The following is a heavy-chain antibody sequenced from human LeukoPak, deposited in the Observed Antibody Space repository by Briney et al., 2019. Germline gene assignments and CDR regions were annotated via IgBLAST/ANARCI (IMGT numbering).Heavy chain of an antibody. CDR3: AKPPISTMVTAYYYGMDV. CDR2: ISGSGGTT. CDR1: GFTFNSYA. Sequence: GGSLKLSCAASGFTFNSYAMTWVRQAPGKGLEWVSVISGSGGTTYYADSVKGRFIISRDNSKNTLYLQMNSLRAEDTAVYYCAKPPISTMVTAYYYGMDVWGQGTTVTVSS. D-gene: IGHD3-10*01. V-gene: IGHV3-23*01. J-gene: IGHJ6*02.